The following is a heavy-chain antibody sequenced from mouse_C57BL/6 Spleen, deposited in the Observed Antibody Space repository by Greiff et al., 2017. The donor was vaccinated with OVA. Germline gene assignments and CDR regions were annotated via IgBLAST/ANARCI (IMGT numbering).Heavy chain of an antibody. V-gene: IGHV1-64*01. CDR2: IHPNSGST. J-gene: IGHJ1*03. D-gene: IGHD2-4*01. CDR1: GYTFTSYW. CDR3: ARVYDYDVGFWYFDV. Sequence: QVQLQQPGAELVKPGASVKLSCKASGYTFTSYWMHWVKQRPGQGLEWIGMIHPNSGSTNSNEKFKSKATLTVDKSSSTAYMQLSSLTSEDAAVYNCARVYDYDVGFWYFDVWGTGTTVTVAS.